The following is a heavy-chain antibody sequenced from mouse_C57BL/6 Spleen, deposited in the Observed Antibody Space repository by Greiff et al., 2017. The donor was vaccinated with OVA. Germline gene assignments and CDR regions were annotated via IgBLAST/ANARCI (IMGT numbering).Heavy chain of an antibody. V-gene: IGHV1-22*01. CDR2: INPNNGGT. J-gene: IGHJ2*01. D-gene: IGHD1-1*01. CDR1: GYTFTDYN. CDR3: ARIYYGSYFDY. Sequence: VQLKESGPELVKPGASVKMSCKASGYTFTDYNMHWVKQSHGKSLEWIGYINPNNGGTSYNQKFKGKATLTVNKSSSTAYMELRSLTSEDSAVYYCARIYYGSYFDYWGQGTTLTVSS.